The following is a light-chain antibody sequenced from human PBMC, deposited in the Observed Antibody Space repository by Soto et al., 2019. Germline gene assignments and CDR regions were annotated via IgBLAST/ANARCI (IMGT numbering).Light chain of an antibody. CDR1: QTFSNSF. V-gene: IGKV3-20*01. CDR3: QQYNSWPPIT. CDR2: GAS. J-gene: IGKJ5*01. Sequence: EIVLTQSPGTLSLSPGERPTLSCRASQTFSNSFLSWFQEIPGQAPXLXXYGASMRATGIPDRFSGGESGTEFTLTISSLQSEDFGVYYGQQYNSWPPITFGQGTRLEIK.